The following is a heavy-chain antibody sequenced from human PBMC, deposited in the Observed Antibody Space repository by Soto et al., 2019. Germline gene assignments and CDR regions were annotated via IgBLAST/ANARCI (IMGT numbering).Heavy chain of an antibody. D-gene: IGHD3-10*01. J-gene: IGHJ4*02. V-gene: IGHV3-30*03. CDR2: ISYDGSNT. CDR3: VGGQYYFDC. Sequence: QVQLVESGGGVVQPGRSLRLSCAASGFPFTTYGMHWVREGPDKGLEWVAVISYDGSNTYYADSVKGRFTISRDNSKNTLYLQMNSLRPEDTALYYCVGGQYYFDCRGQGTLVTVSS. CDR1: GFPFTTYG.